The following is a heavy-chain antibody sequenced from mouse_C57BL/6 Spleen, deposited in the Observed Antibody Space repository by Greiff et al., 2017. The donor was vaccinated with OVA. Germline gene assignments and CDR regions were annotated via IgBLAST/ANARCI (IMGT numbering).Heavy chain of an antibody. J-gene: IGHJ1*03. V-gene: IGHV5-9-1*02. CDR1: GFTFSSYA. D-gene: IGHD1-1*01. Sequence: EVKLMESGEGLVKPGGSLKLSCAASGFTFSSYAMSWVRQTPEKRLEWVAYISSGGDYIYYAEAVQGRFTINRDNARNTLYLQMSSLKSEDTAMYYCTRRATVVEGYFDVWGTGTTVTVSS. CDR3: TRRATVVEGYFDV. CDR2: ISSGGDYI.